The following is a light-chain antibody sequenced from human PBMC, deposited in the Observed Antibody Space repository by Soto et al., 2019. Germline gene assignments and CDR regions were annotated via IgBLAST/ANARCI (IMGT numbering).Light chain of an antibody. CDR2: GAS. Sequence: EIVLTQSPGTLSLSPGERATLSCRASQNVDSNYLAWYQQKPGQAPRIIIFGASGRATGIPDRFSGSGSGTDSTLTISRLEPEDFAVDYCQQYGSSPLTFGGGTKV. V-gene: IGKV3-20*01. J-gene: IGKJ4*01. CDR1: QNVDSNY. CDR3: QQYGSSPLT.